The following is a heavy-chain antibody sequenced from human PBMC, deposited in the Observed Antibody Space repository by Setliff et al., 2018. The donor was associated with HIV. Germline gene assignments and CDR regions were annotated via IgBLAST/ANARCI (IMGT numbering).Heavy chain of an antibody. D-gene: IGHD2-2*01. J-gene: IGHJ5*02. CDR1: GGTFSSYA. Sequence: ASVKVSCKASGGTFSSYAISWVRQAPGQGLEWMGWISPYNGNPNYAQKLQGRVTMTTDTSTSTAYMELRSLRSDDTAVYYCARWSCGRATCYDSPYNWFDPWGQGTLVTVPQ. CDR3: ARWSCGRATCYDSPYNWFDP. V-gene: IGHV1-18*01. CDR2: ISPYNGNP.